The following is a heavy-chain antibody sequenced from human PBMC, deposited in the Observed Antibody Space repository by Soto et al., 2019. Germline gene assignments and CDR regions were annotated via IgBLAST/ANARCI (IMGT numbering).Heavy chain of an antibody. V-gene: IGHV4-39*01. D-gene: IGHD3-16*01. Sequence: AETLCLTCKVSVGSISITSSYWSGVRQPPGKAREWAGSGYYDGNTYYNPSLKSRISISIDSSKNEFSLRLRSVTAADTAIYYCATPFLTRSSWRNTLGEDSKYGTDVWGQGTPVTVSS. CDR2: GYYDGNT. J-gene: IGHJ6*02. CDR3: ATPFLTRSSWRNTLGEDSKYGTDV. CDR1: VGSISITSSY.